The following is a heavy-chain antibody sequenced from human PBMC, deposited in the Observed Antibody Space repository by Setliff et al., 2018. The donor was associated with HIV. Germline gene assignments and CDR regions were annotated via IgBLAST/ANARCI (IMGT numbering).Heavy chain of an antibody. CDR3: ARQQGDSRGFYPHFDY. CDR2: IYYTGNT. J-gene: IGHJ4*02. D-gene: IGHD3-22*01. V-gene: IGHV4-39*01. CDR1: GGSISSTNYF. Sequence: PSETLSLTCTVSGGSISSTNYFWGWIRQPPGKGLEWIGTIYYTGNTNYNSSLKSRISMSMVASKKQIFLKLSTVSAADTAVYYCARQQGDSRGFYPHFDYWGQGRLVTVSS.